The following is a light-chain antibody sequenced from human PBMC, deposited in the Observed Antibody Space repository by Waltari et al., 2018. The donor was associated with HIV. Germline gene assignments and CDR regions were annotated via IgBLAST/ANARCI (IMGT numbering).Light chain of an antibody. CDR2: KAS. V-gene: IGKV1-5*03. J-gene: IGKJ1*01. CDR3: QQYHIYST. CDR1: QSINSW. Sequence: DIQMTQSPSTLSASVGDRVTITCRASQSINSWLAWYQQNPGKAPNLLIYKASTLERGVPSRFSGSGSGTEFTLTISSLQSDDSATYFCQQYHIYSTFGQGTKVEIK.